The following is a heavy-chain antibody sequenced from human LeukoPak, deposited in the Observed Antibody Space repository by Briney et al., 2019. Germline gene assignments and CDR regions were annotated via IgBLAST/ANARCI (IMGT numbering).Heavy chain of an antibody. CDR1: GFTFSDYY. V-gene: IGHV3-11*01. Sequence: GGSLRLSCAASGFTFSDYYMSWIRQAPGKGLEWVSYRSSSGSTIYYADSVKGRFTISRDNAKNSLYLQMNSLRAEDTAVYYCARADLYSYGPFYYYGMDVWGQGTTVTVSS. CDR2: RSSSGSTI. CDR3: ARADLYSYGPFYYYGMDV. D-gene: IGHD5-18*01. J-gene: IGHJ6*02.